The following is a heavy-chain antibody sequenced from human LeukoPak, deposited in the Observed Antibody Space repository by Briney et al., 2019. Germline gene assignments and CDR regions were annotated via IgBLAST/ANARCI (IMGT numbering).Heavy chain of an antibody. CDR2: IYVTGSTNNNPSVKSRV. Sequence: SDTLSLTCTVSVGSISTYYWSWFRQPPGKGLEWIGYIYVTGSTNNNPSVKSRVNYNSSLKSRVTISVDTATNQFSMKLSSVIAADTAVYYCARTYGSGSYFDSWGQGTLVTVSS. CDR3: ARTYGSGSYFDS. D-gene: IGHD3-10*01. J-gene: IGHJ4*02. V-gene: IGHV4-59*07. CDR1: VGSISTYY.